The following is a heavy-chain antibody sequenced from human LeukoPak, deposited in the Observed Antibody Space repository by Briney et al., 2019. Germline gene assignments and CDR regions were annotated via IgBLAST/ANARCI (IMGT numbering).Heavy chain of an antibody. V-gene: IGHV3-74*01. CDR2: INSDGSST. CDR3: ARETTVTSEFDY. D-gene: IGHD4-17*01. J-gene: IGHJ4*02. CDR1: GFTFSSYW. Sequence: GGSLRLSCAASGFTFSSYWMHWVRQAPGKGLVWVSRINSDGSSTSYADSVKGRFTISRDNAKNTLYLQMNSLRAEDTAVYYCARETTVTSEFDYWGQGILVTVSS.